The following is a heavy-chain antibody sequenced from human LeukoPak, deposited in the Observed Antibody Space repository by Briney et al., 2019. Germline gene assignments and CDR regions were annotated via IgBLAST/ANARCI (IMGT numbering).Heavy chain of an antibody. CDR2: ISGSGDST. CDR3: AKDSLWGSYRYYAFDI. CDR1: GFTFTSYA. V-gene: IGHV3-23*01. J-gene: IGHJ3*02. D-gene: IGHD3-16*02. Sequence: PGGSLRLSCAASGFTFTSYAMSWVRQAPGTGLEWVSAISGSGDSTYYADSVKGRFTISRDNSKNTLFLQMNNLRAEDTAVYYCAKDSLWGSYRYYAFDIWGQGTMVTVSS.